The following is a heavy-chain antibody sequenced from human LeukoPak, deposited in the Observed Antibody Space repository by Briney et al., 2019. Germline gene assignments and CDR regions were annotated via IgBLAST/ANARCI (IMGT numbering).Heavy chain of an antibody. CDR3: ARAPYLTGNNWFDP. J-gene: IGHJ5*02. V-gene: IGHV4-30-2*01. CDR2: IYHSGST. Sequence: SETLSLTCAVSGGSISSGGYSWSWLRQPPGTGLEWIGYIYHSGSTYYNPSLKSRVTISVDRSKNQFSLKLSSVTAADTAVYYCARAPYLTGNNWFDPWGQGTLVTVSS. D-gene: IGHD3-9*01. CDR1: GGSISSGGYS.